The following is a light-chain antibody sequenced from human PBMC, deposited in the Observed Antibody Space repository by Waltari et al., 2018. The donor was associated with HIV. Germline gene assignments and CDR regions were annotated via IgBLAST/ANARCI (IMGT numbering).Light chain of an antibody. J-gene: IGKJ2*01. CDR2: GAS. Sequence: ELVMTQSPATLSVSPGERATLSCRASQSVSSNLAWYQQKPGQAPRLLIYGASTRATGIPARFSDSGSGTDFTLTISSLQSEDFAVYYCQQYNNWPPYTFGQGTKLEIK. CDR3: QQYNNWPPYT. V-gene: IGKV3-15*01. CDR1: QSVSSN.